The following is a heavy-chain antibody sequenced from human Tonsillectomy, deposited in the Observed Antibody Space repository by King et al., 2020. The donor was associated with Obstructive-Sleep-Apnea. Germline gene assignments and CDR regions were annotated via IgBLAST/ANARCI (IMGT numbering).Heavy chain of an antibody. CDR3: AREGRDDYYFDY. CDR1: GGSMNSGNYY. J-gene: IGHJ4*02. CDR2: IYYSGST. V-gene: IGHV4-30-4*01. Sequence: VQLQESGPGLVKPSQTLSLTCTVSGGSMNSGNYYWSWIRQPPGKGLEWIGYIYYSGSTYYNPSLKSRVTISVDTSKNQFSLKQSSVTAADTAVYYCAREGRDDYYFDYWGQGTLVTVSS. D-gene: IGHD1-1*01.